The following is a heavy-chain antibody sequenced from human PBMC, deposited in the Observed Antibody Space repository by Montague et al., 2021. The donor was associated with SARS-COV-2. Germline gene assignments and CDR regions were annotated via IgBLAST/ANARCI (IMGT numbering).Heavy chain of an antibody. CDR1: GGSITGYY. CDR2: IYDGGAV. Sequence: SETLSLTCTVPGGSITGYYWSWLRRSPGKGLEWIAYIYDGGAVNYNPSLGSRVTISTDTSKNQLSLKVNSVTAADTAVYYCVRDHPYGGPRRAYDIWGQGTVVTVSS. CDR3: VRDHPYGGPRRAYDI. D-gene: IGHD4-23*01. V-gene: IGHV4-59*01. J-gene: IGHJ3*02.